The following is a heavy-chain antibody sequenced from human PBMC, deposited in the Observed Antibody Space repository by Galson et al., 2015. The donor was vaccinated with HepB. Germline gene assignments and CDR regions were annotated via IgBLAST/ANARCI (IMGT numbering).Heavy chain of an antibody. CDR1: GFTFSSYA. Sequence: SLRLSCAASGFTFSSYAMHWVRQAPGKGLEWVAVISYDGSNKYYADSVKGRFTISRDNSKYTLYLQMNSLRAEDTAVYYCAKDQGVTIFGVVTPDNWFDPWGQGTLVTVSS. J-gene: IGHJ5*02. D-gene: IGHD3-3*01. CDR3: AKDQGVTIFGVVTPDNWFDP. V-gene: IGHV3-30-3*01. CDR2: ISYDGSNK.